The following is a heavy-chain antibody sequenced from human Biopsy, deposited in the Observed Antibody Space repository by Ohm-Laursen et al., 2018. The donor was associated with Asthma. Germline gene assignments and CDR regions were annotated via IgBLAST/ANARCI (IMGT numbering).Heavy chain of an antibody. CDR2: ISVYNGNT. CDR1: GYTFNSAG. J-gene: IGHJ6*02. CDR3: ARAVDYSHYYGIDV. D-gene: IGHD3-10*01. Sequence: ASVTVSCNTSGYTFNSAGITWVRQAPGQGLEWMGWISVYNGNTKVAQKLRDRVTMITDTSTSTAYMELRSLRSDDTAVYFCARAVDYSHYYGIDVWGQGTTVTVS. V-gene: IGHV1-18*01.